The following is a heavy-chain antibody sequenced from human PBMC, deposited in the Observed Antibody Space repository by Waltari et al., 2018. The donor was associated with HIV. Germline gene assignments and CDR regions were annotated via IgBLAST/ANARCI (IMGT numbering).Heavy chain of an antibody. J-gene: IGHJ6*02. D-gene: IGHD6-19*01. CDR1: GFTFGSYC. V-gene: IGHV3-7*01. CDR2: MRRDGSHQ. Sequence: EVQLVESGGGLVQPGGSLRLSWSASGFTFGSYCMTWVVTAPGDGLGVVASMRRDGSHQYYVESVGGRFTISSDNANDSLYLQMNSLRAEDTDVYYFARYGAVEGFYYYYGMDVWGQGTAVTVSS. CDR3: ARYGAVEGFYYYYGMDV.